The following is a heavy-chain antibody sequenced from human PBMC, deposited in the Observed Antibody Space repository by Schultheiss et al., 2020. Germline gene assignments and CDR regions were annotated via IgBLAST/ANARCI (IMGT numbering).Heavy chain of an antibody. V-gene: IGHV4-34*01. CDR1: GGSVSGYY. D-gene: IGHD5-24*01. J-gene: IGHJ4*02. CDR2: INHSGST. CDR3: ARAATVRRWLQFSY. Sequence: SETLSLTCAVYGGSVSGYYWRWIRQPPGKGLEWIGEINHSGSTNYNPSLKSRVTISVDTSKNQFSLKLSSVTAADTAVYYCARAATVRRWLQFSYWGKGTLVTVSS.